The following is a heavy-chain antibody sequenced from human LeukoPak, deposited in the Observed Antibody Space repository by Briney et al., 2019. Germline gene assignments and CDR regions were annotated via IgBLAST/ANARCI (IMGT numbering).Heavy chain of an antibody. D-gene: IGHD6-19*01. V-gene: IGHV5-10-1*01. Sequence: GESLKISCKGSGYSFTSYRISWVRQMPGKGLEWMGRIDPSDSYTNYSPSFQGHVTISADKSISTAYLQWSSLKASDTAMYYCARQVPYSSGWAYYFDYWGQGTLVTVSS. CDR3: ARQVPYSSGWAYYFDY. CDR2: IDPSDSYT. CDR1: GYSFTSYR. J-gene: IGHJ4*02.